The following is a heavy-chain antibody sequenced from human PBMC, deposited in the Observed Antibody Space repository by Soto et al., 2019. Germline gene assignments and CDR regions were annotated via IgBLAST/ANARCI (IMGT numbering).Heavy chain of an antibody. D-gene: IGHD3-22*01. Sequence: QVQLVQSGAEVKKPGSSVKVSCKASGGTFSSYAITWVRQAPGQGLDWMGGIIPIFGTANYAQKFQGRVTIPAEESTSTAYMELSSLRSEDTAVYYCARDRGPSSGYYPYWFDPWGQGTLVTVSS. CDR3: ARDRGPSSGYYPYWFDP. V-gene: IGHV1-69*12. CDR1: GGTFSSYA. CDR2: IIPIFGTA. J-gene: IGHJ5*02.